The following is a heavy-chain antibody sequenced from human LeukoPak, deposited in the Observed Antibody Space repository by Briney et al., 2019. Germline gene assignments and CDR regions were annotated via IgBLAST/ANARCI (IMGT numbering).Heavy chain of an antibody. J-gene: IGHJ4*02. CDR3: ASSPVLLWFGELWGYYFDY. D-gene: IGHD3-10*01. Sequence: SETLSLTCSVSGGSISGYYWSWIRQLPGKGLEWIGYIHYSGSTHYNPSLKSRVTISVDTSKNQFSLKLSSVTAADTAVYYCASSPVLLWFGELWGYYFDYWGQGTLVTVSS. CDR1: GGSISGYY. CDR2: IHYSGST. V-gene: IGHV4-59*08.